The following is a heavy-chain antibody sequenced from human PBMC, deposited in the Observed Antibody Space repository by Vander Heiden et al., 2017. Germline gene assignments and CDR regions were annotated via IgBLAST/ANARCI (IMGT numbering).Heavy chain of an antibody. CDR1: GFTFSSYW. D-gene: IGHD3-10*01. J-gene: IGHJ6*02. V-gene: IGHV3-7*01. CDR2: INQDGSEK. CDR3: ARGFHGMDV. Sequence: EVQLVQPGGGLVQPGGPLRPSCADSGFTFSSYWMSWVRQAPGKGLEWVANINQDGSEKYYVDSVKGRFTISRDNAKNSLYLQMNSLRAEDTAVYYCARGFHGMDVWGQGTTVTVSS.